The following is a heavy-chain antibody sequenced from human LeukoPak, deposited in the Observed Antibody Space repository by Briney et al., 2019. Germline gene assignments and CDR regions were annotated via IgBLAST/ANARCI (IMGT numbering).Heavy chain of an antibody. CDR3: TKDSVAMVTTSDY. J-gene: IGHJ4*02. D-gene: IGHD5-18*01. V-gene: IGHV3-9*01. Sequence: AGGSLRLSCAASGFTFDDYAMHWVRQAPGKGLEWVSLISWNSGIIGYADSVKGRFTTSRDNAKNSLYLQMNSLRPEDTALYYCTKDSVAMVTTSDYWGQGTLVTVSS. CDR1: GFTFDDYA. CDR2: ISWNSGII.